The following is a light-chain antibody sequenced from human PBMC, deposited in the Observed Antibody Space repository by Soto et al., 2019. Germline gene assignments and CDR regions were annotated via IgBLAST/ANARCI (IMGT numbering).Light chain of an antibody. CDR1: QSVRSRY. CDR3: HQYGSSPST. V-gene: IGKV3-20*01. CDR2: GAS. Sequence: EIVLTHSPGTLSLSPWERATLSCRASQSVRSRYLAWYQQKPGQAPRLLIYGASSRATGIPDRFSGSGSETDFTLTISRLEPEDFAVYYCHQYGSSPSTFGQGTKVDIK. J-gene: IGKJ1*01.